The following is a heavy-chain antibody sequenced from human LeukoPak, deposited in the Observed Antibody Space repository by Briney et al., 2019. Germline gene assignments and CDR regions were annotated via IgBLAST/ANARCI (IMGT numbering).Heavy chain of an antibody. D-gene: IGHD4-11*01. J-gene: IGHJ5*02. CDR1: GFTFSSYE. Sequence: PGGSLRLSCAASGFTFSSYEMNWVRQAPGKGLEWVSYISSSGSTIYYADSVKGRFTISRDNAKNSLYLQMNSLRAEDTAVYYCARDGTVTAGPFDPWGRGTLVTVSS. CDR2: ISSSGSTI. CDR3: ARDGTVTAGPFDP. V-gene: IGHV3-48*03.